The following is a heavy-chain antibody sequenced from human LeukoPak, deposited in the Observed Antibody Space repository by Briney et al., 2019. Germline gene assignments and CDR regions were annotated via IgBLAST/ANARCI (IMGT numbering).Heavy chain of an antibody. CDR3: AKKGYDSSGYEYDY. J-gene: IGHJ4*02. D-gene: IGHD3-22*01. Sequence: PGGSLRLSCAASGFTFSSSAMSWVRQAPGKGLEWVSAISNNGGYTYYADSVQGRFTISRDNSKSTLCLQMNSLRAEDTAVYYCAKKGYDSSGYEYDYWGQGTLVTVSS. V-gene: IGHV3-23*01. CDR1: GFTFSSSA. CDR2: ISNNGGYT.